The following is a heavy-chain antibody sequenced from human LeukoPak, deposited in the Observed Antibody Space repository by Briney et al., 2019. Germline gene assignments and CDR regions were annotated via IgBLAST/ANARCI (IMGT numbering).Heavy chain of an antibody. Sequence: PGGSLRLSCTARGFTFSSYAIHWLRQAPGKGLEGVALVWHDGSNRYYAEAVKGRFTISRDNSKNTVYLQINSLTAEDTAVYYCARELFGSGSCPDYWGQGTRVTVSS. CDR3: ARELFGSGSCPDY. CDR1: GFTFSSYA. CDR2: VWHDGSNR. V-gene: IGHV3-33*01. D-gene: IGHD3-10*01. J-gene: IGHJ4*02.